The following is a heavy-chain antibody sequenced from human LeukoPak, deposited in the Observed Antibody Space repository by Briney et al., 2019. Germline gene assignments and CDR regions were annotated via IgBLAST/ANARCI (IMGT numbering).Heavy chain of an antibody. D-gene: IGHD3-22*01. Sequence: SETMSLTCTVSGGSISSSSYYWGWLRQPPGTGLEWIGSIYYSGSTYYNPSLKSRVTISVDTSKNQFTLKLSSVTAADTAVYYCARLPYYYDSSGYYYEGFDYWGQGTLVTVSS. CDR3: ARLPYYYDSSGYYYEGFDY. CDR1: GGSISSSSYY. CDR2: IYYSGST. J-gene: IGHJ4*02. V-gene: IGHV4-39*01.